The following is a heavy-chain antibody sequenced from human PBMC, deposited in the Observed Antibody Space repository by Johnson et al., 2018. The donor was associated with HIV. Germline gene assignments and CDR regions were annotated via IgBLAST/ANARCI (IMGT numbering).Heavy chain of an antibody. CDR2: IRYDGSNK. Sequence: QVQLVESGGGVVQPGGSLRLSCAASGFTFSTYGMHWVRQAPGKGLEWVAFIRYDGSNKYYADSVKGRFTISRDSSKNTLYLQMNSLRAGDTAVYYCARDQLYSDSWYDTFDIWGQGTMVTVSS. CDR3: ARDQLYSDSWYDTFDI. J-gene: IGHJ3*02. V-gene: IGHV3-30*02. D-gene: IGHD6-13*01. CDR1: GFTFSTYG.